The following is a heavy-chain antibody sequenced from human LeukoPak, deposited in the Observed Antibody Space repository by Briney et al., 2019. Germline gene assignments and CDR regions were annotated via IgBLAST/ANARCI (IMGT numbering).Heavy chain of an antibody. CDR1: GFTFSSYG. D-gene: IGHD2-21*02. Sequence: GGSLRLSCAASGFTFSSYGMHWVRQAPGKGLEWVAVISYDGRNKYYADSVQGRFTIARDNSKNTLYLQMNSLRAEDTAVYYCAKDKGGDCIDYWGQGTLVTVSS. CDR3: AKDKGGDCIDY. CDR2: ISYDGRNK. V-gene: IGHV3-30*18. J-gene: IGHJ4*02.